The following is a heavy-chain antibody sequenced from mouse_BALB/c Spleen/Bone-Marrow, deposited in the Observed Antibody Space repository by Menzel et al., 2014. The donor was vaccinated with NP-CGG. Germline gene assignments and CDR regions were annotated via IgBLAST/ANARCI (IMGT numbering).Heavy chain of an antibody. CDR1: GYTFTSYW. Sequence: VQLQQSGAELAKPGASVKMSCKASGYTFTSYWMHWVKQRPGQGLEWIGYINPSTGYTGYNQKFKDKATLTAVKSSTTAYMQLRSLTSEDSAVYYCARDDYDAIAYWGQGTLVTVSA. V-gene: IGHV1-7*01. CDR2: INPSTGYT. D-gene: IGHD2-4*01. CDR3: ARDDYDAIAY. J-gene: IGHJ3*01.